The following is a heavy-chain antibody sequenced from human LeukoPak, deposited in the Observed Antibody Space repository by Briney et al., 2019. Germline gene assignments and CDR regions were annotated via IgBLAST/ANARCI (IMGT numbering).Heavy chain of an antibody. CDR2: IYHSGST. J-gene: IGHJ5*02. CDR1: GGSISSGGYS. D-gene: IGHD2-21*01. V-gene: IGHV4-30-2*01. Sequence: PSETLSLTCAVSGGSISSGGYSWRWIRQPPGKGLEWIGYIYHSGSTYYNPSLKSRVTISVDRSKNQFSLKLSSVTAADTAVYYCARGVMDWFDPWGQGTLVTVSS. CDR3: ARGVMDWFDP.